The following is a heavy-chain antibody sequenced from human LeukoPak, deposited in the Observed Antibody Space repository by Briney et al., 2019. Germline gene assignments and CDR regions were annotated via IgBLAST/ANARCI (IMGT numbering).Heavy chain of an antibody. Sequence: SETLSLTCTVSGGSISSYSWSWIRQPPGKGLEWIGYIYHSGSTYYNPSLKSRVTISVDRSKNQFSLKLSSVTAADTAVYYCARGVYDYVWGSYVNWGQGTLVTVSS. D-gene: IGHD3-16*01. CDR2: IYHSGST. CDR1: GGSISSYS. V-gene: IGHV4-30-2*01. J-gene: IGHJ4*02. CDR3: ARGVYDYVWGSYVN.